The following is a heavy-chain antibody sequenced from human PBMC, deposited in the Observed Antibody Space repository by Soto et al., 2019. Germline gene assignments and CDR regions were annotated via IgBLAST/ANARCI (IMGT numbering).Heavy chain of an antibody. CDR2: IYYSGST. J-gene: IGHJ5*02. CDR1: GVTISSYY. D-gene: IGHD6-19*01. CDR3: ARVAGTNWFDP. Sequence: PSETLSLTCTVSGVTISSYYWSWIRQPPGKGLEWIGYIYYSGSTNYNPSLKSRVTISVDTSKNQFSLKLSSVTAADTAVYYCARVAGTNWFDPWGQGTLVTVSS. V-gene: IGHV4-59*01.